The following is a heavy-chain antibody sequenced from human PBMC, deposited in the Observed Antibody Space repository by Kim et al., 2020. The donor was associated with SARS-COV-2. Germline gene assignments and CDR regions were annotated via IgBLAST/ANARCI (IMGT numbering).Heavy chain of an antibody. V-gene: IGHV1-18*01. CDR2: ISAYNGNT. CDR1: GYTFTSYG. Sequence: ASVKVSCKASGYTFTSYGISWVRQAPGQGLEWMGWISAYNGNTNYAQKLQGRVTMTTDTSTSTAYMELRSLRSDDTAVYYCARVGLSGSSSSLSGYWYFDLWGRGTLVTVSS. CDR3: ARVGLSGSSSSLSGYWYFDL. D-gene: IGHD6-6*01. J-gene: IGHJ2*01.